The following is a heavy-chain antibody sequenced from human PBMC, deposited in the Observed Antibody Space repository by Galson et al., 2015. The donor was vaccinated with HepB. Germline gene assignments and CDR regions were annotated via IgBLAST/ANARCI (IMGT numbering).Heavy chain of an antibody. D-gene: IGHD3-10*01. CDR1: GGSISSYY. Sequence: ATMSLSCPVSGGSISSYYWSWLRPPAGKGLEWIGRIYTSGSTNYNPSLKSRVTMSVDTSKNQFSLKLSSVTAADTYVYYCAWGGLWFGERTQYYFDYWGQGTLVTVSS. CDR3: AWGGLWFGERTQYYFDY. J-gene: IGHJ4*02. V-gene: IGHV4-4*07. CDR2: IYTSGST.